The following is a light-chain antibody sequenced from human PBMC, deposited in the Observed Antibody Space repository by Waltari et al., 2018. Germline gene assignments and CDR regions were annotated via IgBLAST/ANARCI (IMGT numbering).Light chain of an antibody. J-gene: IGKJ4*01. CDR3: QQRSNWPPALT. CDR1: QSVSSY. Sequence: EIVLTQSPVTLSLSPGERATLSCRAGQSVSSYLTWYKQKPGQAPRLPIYDASNRATGIPARFRGSGSGTDFTLTISSLEPEDFAVYYCQQRSNWPPALTFGGGTKVEVK. CDR2: DAS. V-gene: IGKV3-11*01.